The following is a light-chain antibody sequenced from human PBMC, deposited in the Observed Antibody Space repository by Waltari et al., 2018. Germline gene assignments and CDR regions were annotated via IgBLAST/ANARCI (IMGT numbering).Light chain of an antibody. CDR3: QQYYSSPPT. J-gene: IGKJ3*01. CDR2: WAS. Sequence: DIVMTQSPASLAVSLGERATLTCKSSQSVLYSSNNKNYLAWFQQKSGQPPKLLIYWASTRESGVPDRFSGSGSGTDFTLTITSLQAEDVAVYYCQQYYSSPPTFGPGTKVDIK. V-gene: IGKV4-1*01. CDR1: QSVLYSSNNKNY.